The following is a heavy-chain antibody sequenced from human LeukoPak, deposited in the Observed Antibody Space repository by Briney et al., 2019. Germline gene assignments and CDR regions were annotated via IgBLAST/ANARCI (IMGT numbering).Heavy chain of an antibody. Sequence: TGGSLRLSCAASGFTFSSYEMNWVRQAPGKGLEWVSYISSSGSTIYYADSVKGRFTISRDNAKNSLYLQMNSLRAEDTAVYYCARDDVRGGFDYWGQGTLVTVSS. CDR3: ARDDVRGGFDY. V-gene: IGHV3-48*03. J-gene: IGHJ4*02. CDR1: GFTFSSYE. D-gene: IGHD3-16*01. CDR2: ISSSGSTI.